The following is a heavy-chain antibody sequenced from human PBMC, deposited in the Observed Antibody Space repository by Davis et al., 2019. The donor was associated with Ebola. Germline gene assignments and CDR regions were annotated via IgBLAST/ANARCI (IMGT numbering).Heavy chain of an antibody. CDR3: AREIRGSGGGLDY. CDR2: INAGNGNT. J-gene: IGHJ4*02. D-gene: IGHD2-15*01. Sequence: AASVKVSCKASGYTFTSYAMHWVRQAPGQRLEWMGWINAGNGNTKYSQKFQGRVTIIRDTSATTSYMELSSLRFEDTAVYYCAREIRGSGGGLDYWGRGTLVTVSS. CDR1: GYTFTSYA. V-gene: IGHV1-3*01.